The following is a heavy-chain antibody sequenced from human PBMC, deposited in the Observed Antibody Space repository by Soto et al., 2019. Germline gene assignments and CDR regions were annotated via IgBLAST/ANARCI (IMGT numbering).Heavy chain of an antibody. J-gene: IGHJ6*02. V-gene: IGHV1-69*13. CDR1: GGTFSSYA. CDR3: ARHLDFWSGYKTAPTNGQQACGMDV. D-gene: IGHD3-3*01. Sequence: GASVKVSCKASGGTFSSYAISWVRQAPGQGLEWMGGIIPIFGTANYAQKFQGRVTITADESTSTAYMELSSLRSEDTAVYYCARHLDFWSGYKTAPTNGQQACGMDVWGQGTTVTVSS. CDR2: IIPIFGTA.